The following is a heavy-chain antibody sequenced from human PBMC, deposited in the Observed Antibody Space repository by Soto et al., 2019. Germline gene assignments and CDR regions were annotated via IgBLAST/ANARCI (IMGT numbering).Heavy chain of an antibody. D-gene: IGHD2-2*01. CDR1: GGTFSSYA. CDR3: ARSQGSSTSLEIYYYYYYGMDV. CDR2: IIPISDTT. J-gene: IGHJ6*02. Sequence: QVQLVQSGAEVKKPGSSVKISSKASGGTFSSYAISWVRQAPGQGLGWMGGIIPISDTTNYAQKFQGRVTITADEPTSTAYMELSSLRSEDTAVYYCARSQGSSTSLEIYYYYYYGMDVWGQGTTVTVSS. V-gene: IGHV1-69*01.